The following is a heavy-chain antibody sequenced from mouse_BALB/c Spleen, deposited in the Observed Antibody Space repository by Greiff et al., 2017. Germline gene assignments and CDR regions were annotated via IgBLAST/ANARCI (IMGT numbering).Heavy chain of an antibody. Sequence: QVQLQQSGAELVKPGASVKLSCKASGYTFTSYYMYWVKQRPGQGLEWIGGINPSNGGTNFNEKFKSKATLTVDKSSSTAYMQLSSLTSEDSAVYYGTRERNWDGGAWFAYWGQGTLVTVSA. D-gene: IGHD4-1*01. CDR2: INPSNGGT. CDR1: GYTFTSYY. CDR3: TRERNWDGGAWFAY. J-gene: IGHJ3*01. V-gene: IGHV1S81*02.